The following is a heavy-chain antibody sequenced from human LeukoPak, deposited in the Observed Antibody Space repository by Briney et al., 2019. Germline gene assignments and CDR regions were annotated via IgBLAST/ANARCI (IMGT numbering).Heavy chain of an antibody. CDR2: INPSSGDT. CDR1: GYTFTSYG. Sequence: PAASVKVSCKASGYTFTSYGISWVRQAPGQGLEWMGRINPSSGDTNYAQNFQGRVTMTRDTSISTAYMELSRLRSDDTAVYYCATTSGYFYYWGQGTLVTVSS. CDR3: ATTSGYFYY. V-gene: IGHV1-2*06. J-gene: IGHJ4*02. D-gene: IGHD1-26*01.